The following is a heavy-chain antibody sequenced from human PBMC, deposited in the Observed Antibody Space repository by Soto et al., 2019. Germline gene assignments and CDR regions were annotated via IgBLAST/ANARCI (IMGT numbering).Heavy chain of an antibody. CDR3: AKETDPRCCYGVDY. Sequence: EVQLLESGGGLAQPGGTLTLSCAASGFTFSTYAMGWVRQAPGEGLEWVSTIQGRGDTTFYADSARGRCTISRDHSKNTMSLQMNTLRGDDTAVYYCAKETDPRCCYGVDYWGQGALVTVSS. J-gene: IGHJ4*02. V-gene: IGHV3-23*01. D-gene: IGHD2-2*01. CDR1: GFTFSTYA. CDR2: IQGRGDTT.